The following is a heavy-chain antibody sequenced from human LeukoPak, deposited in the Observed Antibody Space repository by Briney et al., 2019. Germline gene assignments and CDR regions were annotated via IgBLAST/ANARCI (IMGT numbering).Heavy chain of an antibody. CDR3: ARARSSYGYGDAFDI. V-gene: IGHV3-30*03. J-gene: IGHJ3*02. CDR1: GFSFNTYW. CDR2: ISYDGSSK. Sequence: PGGSLRLSCVASGFSFNTYWMSWVRQAPGKGLEWVAVISYDGSSKYYADSVKGRFTISRDNSKNTLYLQMNSLRAEDTAVYYCARARSSYGYGDAFDIWGQGTMVTVSS. D-gene: IGHD5-18*01.